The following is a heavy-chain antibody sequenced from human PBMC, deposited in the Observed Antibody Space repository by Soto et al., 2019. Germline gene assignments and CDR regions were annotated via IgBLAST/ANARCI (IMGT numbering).Heavy chain of an antibody. J-gene: IGHJ4*02. CDR3: GRAYGSGSLSGY. D-gene: IGHD3-10*01. Sequence: EVQLVESGGGLVQPGGSLRLSCAASGFTFSSYWMSWVRQAPGKGLEWVANIKQDGSEKYNVDFVKGRFTISRDNAKNSLYLQMNSLRVEDTAVYYCGRAYGSGSLSGYWGQGTLVTVSS. CDR2: IKQDGSEK. V-gene: IGHV3-7*01. CDR1: GFTFSSYW.